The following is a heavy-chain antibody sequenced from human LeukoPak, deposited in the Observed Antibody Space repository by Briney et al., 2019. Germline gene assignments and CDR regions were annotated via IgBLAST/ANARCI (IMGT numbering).Heavy chain of an antibody. Sequence: GGSLRLSCAASGFTFSSYGMHWVRQAPGKGLEWVAVISYDGSNKYYADSVKGRFTISRDNSKNTLYLQMNSLRAEDTAVYYCAKDLGAETNRYYYGMDIWGQGTTVTVSS. J-gene: IGHJ6*02. CDR3: AKDLGAETNRYYYGMDI. V-gene: IGHV3-30*18. CDR1: GFTFSSYG. D-gene: IGHD1-1*01. CDR2: ISYDGSNK.